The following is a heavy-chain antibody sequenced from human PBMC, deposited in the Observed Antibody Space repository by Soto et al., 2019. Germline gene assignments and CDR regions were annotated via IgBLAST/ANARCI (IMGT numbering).Heavy chain of an antibody. CDR2: IYQSGST. CDR3: ARASATIAAAAIFDY. D-gene: IGHD6-13*01. V-gene: IGHV4-4*02. J-gene: IGHJ4*02. Sequence: SQTLSLTSALSGGSILISKWWRRVRHPPGEGMERIGEIYQSGSTNYNPSLESRVRMSVDKSRNQFSLKLTSVSAADTALYYCARASATIAAAAIFDYWGQGTRVTVS. CDR1: GGSILISKW.